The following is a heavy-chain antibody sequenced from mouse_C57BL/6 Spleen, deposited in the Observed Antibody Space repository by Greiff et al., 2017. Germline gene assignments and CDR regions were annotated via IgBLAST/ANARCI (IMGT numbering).Heavy chain of an antibody. CDR2: ILPGSGST. D-gene: IGHD2-3*01. CDR3: ARGGYDGFFYDLDY. J-gene: IGHJ2*01. Sequence: VQLQQSGAELMKPGASVKLSCKATGYTFTGYWLEWVKQRPGHGLEWIGEILPGSGSTNYNEKFKGKATFTADTSSNTAYMQRSSLTTEDSAIYYCARGGYDGFFYDLDYWGQGTTLTVSS. V-gene: IGHV1-9*01. CDR1: GYTFTGYW.